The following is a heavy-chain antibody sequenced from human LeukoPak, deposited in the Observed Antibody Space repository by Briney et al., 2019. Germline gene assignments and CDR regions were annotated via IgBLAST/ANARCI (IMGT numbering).Heavy chain of an antibody. CDR1: GFTFSSYG. D-gene: IGHD3-16*01. CDR3: ARGGGVGTAGY. J-gene: IGHJ4*02. CDR2: MWFDGSGE. Sequence: GGSLRLSCAASGFTFSSYGMHWVRQAPGRGMEWVAVMWFDGSGESYADSVKGRFTISRDNSKNTLYLQMNSLRAEDTAVYYCARGGGVGTAGYWGQGTLVTVSS. V-gene: IGHV3-33*01.